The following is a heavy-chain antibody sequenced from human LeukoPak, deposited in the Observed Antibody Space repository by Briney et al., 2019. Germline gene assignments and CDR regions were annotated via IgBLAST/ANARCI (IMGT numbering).Heavy chain of an antibody. D-gene: IGHD3-22*01. V-gene: IGHV4-4*02. J-gene: IGHJ4*02. CDR2: MYLSGTT. CDR1: GDSINSLDL. Sequence: SETLSLTCTVSGDSINSLDLWSWVRQPPGKGLEWIGEMYLSGTTHFNPSVKSRVTISIDKSKNQFFLNLSSVTAADTAVYYCAGLVGRYSSGLYYYYFDYWGQGTLVTVSS. CDR3: AGLVGRYSSGLYYYYFDY.